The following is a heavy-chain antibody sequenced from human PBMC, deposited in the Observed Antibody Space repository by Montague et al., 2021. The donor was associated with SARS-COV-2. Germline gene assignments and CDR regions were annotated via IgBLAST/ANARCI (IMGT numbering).Heavy chain of an antibody. D-gene: IGHD1-26*01. V-gene: IGHV3-53*01. CDR3: ARDRRIVGALYYYYGMDV. CDR1: GFTVSSNY. J-gene: IGHJ6*02. Sequence: SLRLSCAASGFTVSSNYMSWVRQAPGKGLEWVSVIYSGGSTYYADSVKGRFTISRDNSKNTLYLQMNSLRAEDTAVYYCARDRRIVGALYYYYGMDVWGQGTTVTVS. CDR2: IYSGGST.